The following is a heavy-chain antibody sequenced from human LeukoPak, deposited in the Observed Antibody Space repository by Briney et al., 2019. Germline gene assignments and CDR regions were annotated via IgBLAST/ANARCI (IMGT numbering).Heavy chain of an antibody. CDR3: ASEFQEYSYGAAGY. D-gene: IGHD5-18*01. Sequence: PGGSLRLSXAASGFTFSSYEMNWVRQAPGKGLEWVSYISSSGSTIYYADSVKGRFTISRDNAKNSLYLQMNSLRAEDTAVYYCASEFQEYSYGAAGYWGQGTLVTVSS. CDR1: GFTFSSYE. CDR2: ISSSGSTI. J-gene: IGHJ4*02. V-gene: IGHV3-48*03.